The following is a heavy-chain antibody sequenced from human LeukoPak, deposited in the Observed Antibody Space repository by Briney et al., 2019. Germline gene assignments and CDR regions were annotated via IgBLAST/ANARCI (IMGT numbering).Heavy chain of an antibody. Sequence: SETLSLTCTVSGGSTSSSSYYWGWIRQPPGKGLQWIGSIYYSGSTHYNPSLKSRVTISVDTSKNQFSLKLSSVTAADTAVYYCARHTSSSSYYYYYMDVWGKGTTVTVSS. CDR3: ARHTSSSSYYYYYMDV. CDR2: IYYSGST. D-gene: IGHD6-6*01. CDR1: GGSTSSSSYY. J-gene: IGHJ6*03. V-gene: IGHV4-39*01.